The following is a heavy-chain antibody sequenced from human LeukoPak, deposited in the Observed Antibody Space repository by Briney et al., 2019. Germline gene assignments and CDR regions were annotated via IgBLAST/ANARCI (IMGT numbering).Heavy chain of an antibody. CDR3: ARLSSSGYSSDN. Sequence: PGGSLRLSCAASGFTFSGHAMIWVRQAPGKGLEYVSGIGASGSSRYYSDSVKGRFTISRDSSKNTLDLQMNSLRAEDTAIYFCARLSSSGYSSDNWGQGTLVTVSS. CDR2: IGASGSSR. V-gene: IGHV3-23*01. J-gene: IGHJ4*02. D-gene: IGHD2-2*01. CDR1: GFTFSGHA.